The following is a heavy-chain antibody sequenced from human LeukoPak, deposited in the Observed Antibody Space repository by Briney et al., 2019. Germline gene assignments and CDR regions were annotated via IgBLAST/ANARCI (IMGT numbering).Heavy chain of an antibody. D-gene: IGHD2-2*01. CDR3: ARGEYQLLHYYYYGMDV. J-gene: IGHJ6*04. Sequence: QPGGSLRLSCAASGFTFSSYEMNWVRQAPGKGLEWVSYISSSGSTIYYADSVKGRFTISRDNAKNSLYLQMNSLRAEDTAVCYCARGEYQLLHYYYYGMDVWGKGTTVTVSS. CDR2: ISSSGSTI. CDR1: GFTFSSYE. V-gene: IGHV3-48*03.